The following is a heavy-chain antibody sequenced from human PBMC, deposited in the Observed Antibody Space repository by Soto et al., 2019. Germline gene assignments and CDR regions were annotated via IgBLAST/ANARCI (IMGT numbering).Heavy chain of an antibody. Sequence: PSETLSLTGAVYGGSFGGYYWSWIRQPPGKGLEWIGEINHSGSTNYNPSLKSRVTISVDTSKNQFSLKLSSVTAADTAVYYCAREDRGYSYGRRRYYYMDVWGKGTTVTVSS. V-gene: IGHV4-34*01. CDR2: INHSGST. CDR3: AREDRGYSYGRRRYYYMDV. D-gene: IGHD5-18*01. J-gene: IGHJ6*03. CDR1: GGSFGGYY.